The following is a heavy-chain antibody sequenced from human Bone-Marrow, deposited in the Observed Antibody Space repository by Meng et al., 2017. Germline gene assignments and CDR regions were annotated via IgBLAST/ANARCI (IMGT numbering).Heavy chain of an antibody. Sequence: GESLKISCAPSGFIVSGNYMAWVRQAPGKGLEWVSTLYSGGTTYYADSARGRFTVSGDNSKNTLYLQMNSLSPDDTAVYYCARGDPSSGSHYSDFDYWGPGTLVTVSS. CDR3: ARGDPSSGSHYSDFDY. D-gene: IGHD1-26*01. CDR2: LYSGGTT. V-gene: IGHV3-66*02. J-gene: IGHJ4*02. CDR1: GFIVSGNY.